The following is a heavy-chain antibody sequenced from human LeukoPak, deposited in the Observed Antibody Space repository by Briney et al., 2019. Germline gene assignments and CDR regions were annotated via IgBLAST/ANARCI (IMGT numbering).Heavy chain of an antibody. CDR3: ARDVYYYDSSGYYYPRDAEYYFDY. V-gene: IGHV1-2*02. CDR1: GYTFTGYY. J-gene: IGHJ4*02. CDR2: INPNSGGT. Sequence: RASVKVSCKASGYTFTGYYMHWVRQAPGQGLEWMGWINPNSGGTNYAQKFQGRVTMTRDTSISTAYMELSSLRSEDTAVYYCARDVYYYDSSGYYYPRDAEYYFDYWGQGTLVTVSS. D-gene: IGHD3-22*01.